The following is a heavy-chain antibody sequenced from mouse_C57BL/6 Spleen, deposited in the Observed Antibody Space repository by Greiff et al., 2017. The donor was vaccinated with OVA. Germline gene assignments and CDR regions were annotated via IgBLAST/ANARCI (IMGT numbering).Heavy chain of an antibody. J-gene: IGHJ2*01. V-gene: IGHV14-2*01. CDR3: ASITTVVATDY. CDR1: GFNIKDYY. D-gene: IGHD1-1*01. Sequence: EVHLVESGAELVKPGASVKLSCTASGFNIKDYYMHWVKQRTEQGLAWIGRIDPEDGETKYAPKFQGKATITADTSSNTAYLQLSSLTSEDTAVYYCASITTVVATDYWGQGTTLTVSS. CDR2: IDPEDGET.